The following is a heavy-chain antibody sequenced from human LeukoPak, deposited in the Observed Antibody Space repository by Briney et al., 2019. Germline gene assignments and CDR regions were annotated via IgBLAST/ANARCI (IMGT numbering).Heavy chain of an antibody. CDR3: ARGSYGPDY. D-gene: IGHD5-18*01. Sequence: PGGSLRLSCATSGFTFNSYWMSWVRQAPGKGLEWVANIKQDGSEKYYVDSVKGRFTISRDNAKNSLYLQMNSLRAEDTAVYYCARGSYGPDYWGQGTLVTVSS. V-gene: IGHV3-7*04. CDR2: IKQDGSEK. CDR1: GFTFNSYW. J-gene: IGHJ4*02.